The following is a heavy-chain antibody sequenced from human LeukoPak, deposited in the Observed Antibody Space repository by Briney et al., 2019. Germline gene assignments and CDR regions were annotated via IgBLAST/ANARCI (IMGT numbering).Heavy chain of an antibody. CDR2: IYPGDSDT. J-gene: IGHJ4*02. V-gene: IGHV5-51*01. CDR1: GYSFTSYW. Sequence: GESLKISCKGSGYSFTSYWIGWVRQVPGKGLEWMGIIYPGDSDTRYSPSFQGQVTISADKSISTAYLQWSSLKASDTAMYYRARRVTMVRGVYYFDYWGQGTLVTVSS. CDR3: ARRVTMVRGVYYFDY. D-gene: IGHD3-10*01.